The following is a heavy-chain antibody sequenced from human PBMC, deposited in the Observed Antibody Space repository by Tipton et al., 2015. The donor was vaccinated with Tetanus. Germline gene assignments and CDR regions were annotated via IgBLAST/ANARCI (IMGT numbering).Heavy chain of an antibody. V-gene: IGHV4-31*03. CDR1: GGSISSGGYY. J-gene: IGHJ4*02. Sequence: GLVKPSQTLSLTCTVSGGSISSGGYYWSWIRQHPGKGLEWIGDIYNSGSTYYNPSLKSRVTILVDTTKNQFSLKLKSVTAADTAVYYCARDQARGARGWNYFDCWGQGSLVTVSS. D-gene: IGHD1-26*01. CDR3: ARDQARGARGWNYFDC. CDR2: IYNSGST.